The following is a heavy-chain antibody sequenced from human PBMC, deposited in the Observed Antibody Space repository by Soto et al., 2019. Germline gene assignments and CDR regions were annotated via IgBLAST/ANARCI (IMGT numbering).Heavy chain of an antibody. V-gene: IGHV3-30-3*01. J-gene: IGHJ6*02. CDR1: GFTFSSYA. D-gene: IGHD2-15*01. CDR2: ISYDGSNK. CDR3: AREDIVVVVAALYGMDV. Sequence: GGSLRLSCAASGFTFSSYAMHWVRQAPGKGLEWVAVISYDGSNKYYADSVKGRFTISRDNSKNTLYLQMNSLRAEDTAVYYCAREDIVVVVAALYGMDVWGQGTTFTVSS.